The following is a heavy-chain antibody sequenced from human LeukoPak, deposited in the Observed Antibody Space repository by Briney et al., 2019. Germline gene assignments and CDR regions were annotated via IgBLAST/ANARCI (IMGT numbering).Heavy chain of an antibody. J-gene: IGHJ4*02. V-gene: IGHV1-2*02. CDR3: ARDQGGTIDY. CDR2: IKSNSGGT. D-gene: IGHD1-7*01. Sequence: ASVKVSCKASGYSFIGYYMHWVRQAPGQGLEWMGWIKSNSGGTHYAQKFQGRVTMTRDTSITTAYMELSRLTFDDTAVYYCARDQGGTIDYWGQGTLVTVSS. CDR1: GYSFIGYY.